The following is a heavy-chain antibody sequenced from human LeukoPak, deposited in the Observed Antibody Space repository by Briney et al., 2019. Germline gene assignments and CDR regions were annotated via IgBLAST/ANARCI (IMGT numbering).Heavy chain of an antibody. CDR1: GGSISSYY. D-gene: IGHD4-11*01. CDR3: ARGLGEDYGNYHGGYYYYDMDV. J-gene: IGHJ6*03. V-gene: IGHV4-4*09. Sequence: SETLSLTCTVSGGSISSYYWSWIRQPPGKGLEWIGYIYTSGSTNYNPSLKSRVTISVDTSKNQFSLKLSSVTAADTAVYYCARGLGEDYGNYHGGYYYYDMDVWGKGTTVTVSS. CDR2: IYTSGST.